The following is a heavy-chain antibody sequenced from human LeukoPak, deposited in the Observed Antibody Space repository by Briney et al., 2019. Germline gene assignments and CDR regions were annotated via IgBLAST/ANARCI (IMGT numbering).Heavy chain of an antibody. CDR3: ARGTLDIVATTYYYYMDV. CDR1: GFTFSSYW. J-gene: IGHJ6*03. D-gene: IGHD5-12*01. CDR2: IKQDGSEK. Sequence: GGSLRLSCAASGFTFSSYWMSWVRQAPGKGLEWVANIKQDGSEKYYVDSVKGRFTISRDNAKNSLYLQMNSLRAEDTAVYYCARGTLDIVATTYYYYMDVWGKGTTVTISS. V-gene: IGHV3-7*01.